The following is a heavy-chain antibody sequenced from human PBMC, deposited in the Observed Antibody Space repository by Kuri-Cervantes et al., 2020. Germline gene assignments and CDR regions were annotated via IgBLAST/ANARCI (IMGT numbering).Heavy chain of an antibody. CDR2: IYYSGST. J-gene: IGHJ5*02. CDR3: ARGKRITLVRGAPGDYNWFDP. Sequence: SETLSLTCAVSGGSITSSSYYWGWIRQPPGKGLEWIGSIYYSGSTYYNPSLRSRVTISVDMSKNQFSLKLSSVTAADTAVYYCARGKRITLVRGAPGDYNWFDPWGQGTLVTVSS. CDR1: GGSITSSSYY. D-gene: IGHD3-10*01. V-gene: IGHV4-39*01.